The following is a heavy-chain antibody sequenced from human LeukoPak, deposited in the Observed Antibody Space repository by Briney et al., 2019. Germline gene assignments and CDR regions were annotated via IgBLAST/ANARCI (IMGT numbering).Heavy chain of an antibody. V-gene: IGHV3-7*01. CDR1: GFTFSGSW. CDR3: ATWYSESTQEHNL. D-gene: IGHD2-21*01. J-gene: IGHJ4*02. CDR2: LNPDGSAK. Sequence: PGGSLRLSCVASGFTFSGSWMNWIRQPPGRGLEWVANLNPDGSAKRYVDSVKGRFTTSQDNAKASFYLQMNSLRDEDTAVYYCATWYSESTQEHNLWGQGIRVTVSS.